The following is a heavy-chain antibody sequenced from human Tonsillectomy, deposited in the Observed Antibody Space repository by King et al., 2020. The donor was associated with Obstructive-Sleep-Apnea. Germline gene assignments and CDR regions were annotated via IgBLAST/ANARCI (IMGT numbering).Heavy chain of an antibody. CDR3: AGGRRKGSIKIARREHNASDI. CDR2: INHSGNI. J-gene: IGHJ3*02. V-gene: IGHV4-34*01. Sequence: VQLQQWGAGLLKRSETLSLTCAVYGASLSAYSWSWIRQPPGKGLEWIGEINHSGNINYSPSLKSRVTISVDTSKNQFSLKLSSVTAADPAVYYCAGGRRKGSIKIARREHNASDIWGQGTMVTVSS. CDR1: GASLSAYS. D-gene: IGHD2-21*01.